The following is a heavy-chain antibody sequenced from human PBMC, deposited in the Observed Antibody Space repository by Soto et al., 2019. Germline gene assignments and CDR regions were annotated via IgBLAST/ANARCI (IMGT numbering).Heavy chain of an antibody. CDR1: GFSLSTSGMR. D-gene: IGHD3-22*01. J-gene: IGHJ4*02. CDR3: ARMRSDYDSSGLDY. CDR2: IDWDEDR. V-gene: IGHV2-70*04. Sequence: SGPTLVNPTETLALTCTFSGFSLSTSGMRVSWIRQAPGKALEWLARIDWDEDRSYSTSLKTRLTISKDTSKNQVVLTMTKMDPVDTATYYCARMRSDYDSSGLDYWGQGILVTVSS.